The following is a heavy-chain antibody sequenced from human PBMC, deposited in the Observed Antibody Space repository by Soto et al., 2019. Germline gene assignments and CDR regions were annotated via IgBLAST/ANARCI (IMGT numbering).Heavy chain of an antibody. CDR2: INSDGSST. J-gene: IGHJ4*02. D-gene: IGHD6-19*01. V-gene: IGHV3-74*01. CDR3: ASSQWLVPGY. CDR1: GFTFSSYW. Sequence: PGGSLRLSCAASGFTFSSYWMHWVRQAPGNGLVWVSRINSDGSSTTYADSVKGRFTISRDNAKNTLYLQMNSLRAEDTAVYYCASSQWLVPGYWGQGTLVTVSS.